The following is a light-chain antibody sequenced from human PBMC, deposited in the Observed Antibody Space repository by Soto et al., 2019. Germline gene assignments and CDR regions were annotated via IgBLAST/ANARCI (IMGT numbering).Light chain of an antibody. CDR1: QTVRNNY. CDR3: QQYGSSPQVP. J-gene: IGKJ5*01. Sequence: VLTQYPEPPSSSTGQTATLSCGASQTVRNNYLAWYQQKPGQAPRLLIYDASSRATGIPDRFSGGGSGTDFTLTISRLEPEDFAVYYCQQYGSSPQVPVGQVGRLAIK. V-gene: IGKV3-20*01. CDR2: DAS.